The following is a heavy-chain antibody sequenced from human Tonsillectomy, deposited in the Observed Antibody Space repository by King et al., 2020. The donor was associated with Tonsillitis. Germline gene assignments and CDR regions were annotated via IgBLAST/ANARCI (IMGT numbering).Heavy chain of an antibody. CDR3: TRDNHSSGWTFFYYYGMDV. Sequence: VQLVESGGGLVKPGRSLRLSCTASGFTFGDYAMSWFRQAPGKGLEWVAFIRSKAYGGTTEYAASVEGRFSISRDDSESIAYLQMNSLKTEDTAVYYCTRDNHSSGWTFFYYYGMDVWGQGTTVTVSS. CDR2: IRSKAYGGTT. D-gene: IGHD6-19*01. J-gene: IGHJ6*02. CDR1: GFTFGDYA. V-gene: IGHV3-49*05.